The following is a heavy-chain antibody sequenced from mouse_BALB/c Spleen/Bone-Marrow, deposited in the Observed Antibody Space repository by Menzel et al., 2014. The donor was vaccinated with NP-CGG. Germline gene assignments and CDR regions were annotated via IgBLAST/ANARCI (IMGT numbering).Heavy chain of an antibody. D-gene: IGHD2-3*01. CDR1: GYTITTYW. J-gene: IGHJ1*01. Sequence: QVQLQQPGAELVRPGASVKLSCKASGYTITTYWMNWVKQRPDQGLERIGRIDPYDSETHYNQKFKDKPILTVDKSSSSGYMQFRSLTSQGSDVYYYAGYDGYYGGYWYFDVWGAGTTVTVSS. CDR2: IDPYDSET. V-gene: IGHV1-74*01. CDR3: AGYDGYYGGYWYFDV.